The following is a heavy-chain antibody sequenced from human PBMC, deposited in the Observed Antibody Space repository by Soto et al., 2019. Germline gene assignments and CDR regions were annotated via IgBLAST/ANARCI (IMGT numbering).Heavy chain of an antibody. V-gene: IGHV3-30-3*01. J-gene: IGHJ5*02. CDR1: GFTFSSYA. D-gene: IGHD3-22*01. Sequence: GGSLRLSCAASGFTFSSYAMHWVRQAPGKGLEWVAVISYDGSNKYYADSVKGRFTISRDNSKNTLYLQMNSLRAEDTAVYYCASPDPYDSSGYYPNWFDPWGQGTLVTVSS. CDR2: ISYDGSNK. CDR3: ASPDPYDSSGYYPNWFDP.